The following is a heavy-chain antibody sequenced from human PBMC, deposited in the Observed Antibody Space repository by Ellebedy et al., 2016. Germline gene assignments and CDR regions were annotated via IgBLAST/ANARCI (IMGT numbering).Heavy chain of an antibody. CDR1: GFSSSAHW. Sequence: GESLKISXAASGFSSSAHWMTWVRQAPGKGLEWVANIKQDGSEKYYVVSVRGRFTISRDNAKNSLYLQMDSLRAEDTAVYYCVTSGLYYFYAMDVWGQGTTVTVSS. D-gene: IGHD2-2*02. CDR3: VTSGLYYFYAMDV. J-gene: IGHJ6*02. V-gene: IGHV3-7*01. CDR2: IKQDGSEK.